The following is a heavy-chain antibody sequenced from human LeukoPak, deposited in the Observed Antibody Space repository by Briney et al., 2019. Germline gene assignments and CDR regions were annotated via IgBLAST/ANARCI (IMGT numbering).Heavy chain of an antibody. D-gene: IGHD3-3*01. CDR1: TFTFSRYW. CDR3: ARDRAAFGVVQVGY. V-gene: IGHV3-74*01. CDR2: INSDGTST. J-gene: IGHJ4*02. Sequence: GGSLRLSCAASTFTFSRYWMHWVRQAPGRGLVWVSRINSDGTSTYYADSVKGRFTISRDNTKNTLYLKMNSLRTEDTAVYYCARDRAAFGVVQVGYWGQGTLVTVSS.